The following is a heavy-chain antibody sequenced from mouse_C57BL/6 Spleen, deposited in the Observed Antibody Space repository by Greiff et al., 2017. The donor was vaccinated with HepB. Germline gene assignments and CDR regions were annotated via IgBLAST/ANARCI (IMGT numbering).Heavy chain of an antibody. J-gene: IGHJ3*01. CDR1: GYTFTSYW. D-gene: IGHD2-1*01. Sequence: VQLQQPGAELVRPGTSVKLSCKASGYTFTSYWMHWVKQRPGQCLEWIGVIDPSDSYTNYNQKFKGKATLTVDTSSSTAYMQLSSLTSEDSAVYYCARFYYGNFSFAYWGQGTLVTVSA. CDR2: IDPSDSYT. V-gene: IGHV1-59*01. CDR3: ARFYYGNFSFAY.